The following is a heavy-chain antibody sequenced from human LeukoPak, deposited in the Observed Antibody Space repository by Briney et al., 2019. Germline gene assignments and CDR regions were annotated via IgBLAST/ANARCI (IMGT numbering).Heavy chain of an antibody. V-gene: IGHV3-48*01. CDR1: GFTFSSNS. J-gene: IGHJ3*02. CDR2: ISSSSSTI. D-gene: IGHD5-18*01. CDR3: ARERRPHSYGLPIDAFDI. Sequence: PGGSLRLSCAASGFTFSSNSMKWVRQAPGKGLEWVSYISSSSSTIYYADSVKGRFTISRDNAKNSLYLQMNSLRAEDTAVYYCARERRPHSYGLPIDAFDIWGQGTMVTVSS.